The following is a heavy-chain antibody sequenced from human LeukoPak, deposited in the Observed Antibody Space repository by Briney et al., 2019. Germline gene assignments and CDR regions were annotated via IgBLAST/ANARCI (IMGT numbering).Heavy chain of an antibody. J-gene: IGHJ6*03. D-gene: IGHD3-9*01. CDR1: GFTFSSYA. CDR3: AKDHYDILTGFYYYYYMDV. CDR2: ISGSGGST. Sequence: GGSLRLSCAASGFTFSSYAMSWVRQAPGKGLEWVSAISGSGGSTYYADSVKGRFTISRDKSKNTLYLQMNSLRAEDTAVYYCAKDHYDILTGFYYYYYMDVWGKGTTVTISS. V-gene: IGHV3-23*01.